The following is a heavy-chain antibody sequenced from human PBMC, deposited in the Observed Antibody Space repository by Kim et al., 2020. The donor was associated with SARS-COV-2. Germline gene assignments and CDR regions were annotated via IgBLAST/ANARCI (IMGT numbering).Heavy chain of an antibody. D-gene: IGHD3-16*01. CDR3: ARAGLQVRYFDL. J-gene: IGHJ2*01. V-gene: IGHV7-4-1*02. Sequence: TFAQGFKGRFVFSLDTSVSTAYLQISSLKAEDTAVYYCARAGLQVRYFDLWGRGTLVTVSS.